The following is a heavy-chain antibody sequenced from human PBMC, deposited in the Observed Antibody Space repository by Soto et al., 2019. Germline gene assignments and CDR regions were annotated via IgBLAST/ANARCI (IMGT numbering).Heavy chain of an antibody. CDR2: IYYSGST. CDR1: GGSISSYY. J-gene: IGHJ4*02. CDR3: AREGSTGGFDY. D-gene: IGHD2-8*02. V-gene: IGHV4-59*01. Sequence: SETLSLTCTVSGGSISSYYWSWIRQPPGKGLEWIAYIYYSGSTKYNPSLKSRVTISLETSKNQFSLKLNSVTAADTAVYYCAREGSTGGFDYWGQGNMVTVS.